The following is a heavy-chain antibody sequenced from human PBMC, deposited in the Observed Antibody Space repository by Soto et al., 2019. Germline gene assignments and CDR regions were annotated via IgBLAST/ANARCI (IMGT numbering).Heavy chain of an antibody. D-gene: IGHD5-12*01. Sequence: SETLSLTCAVYGGSFSGYYWSWIRQPPGKGLEWVGDIYYSGSTNYNPSLKGRVTISVDTSKNQFSLKLSSVTAADTAVYYCAREEGGGYDHRWFDPWGQGTLVTVSS. J-gene: IGHJ5*02. CDR3: AREEGGGYDHRWFDP. V-gene: IGHV4-34*09. CDR2: IYYSGST. CDR1: GGSFSGYY.